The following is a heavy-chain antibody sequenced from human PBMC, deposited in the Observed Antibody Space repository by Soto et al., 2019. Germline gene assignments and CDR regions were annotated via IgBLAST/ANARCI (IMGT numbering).Heavy chain of an antibody. CDR2: ISGSGGST. CDR3: AKDGLRYFDWSTPSCFDY. V-gene: IGHV3-23*01. D-gene: IGHD3-9*01. CDR1: GFTFSSYA. Sequence: GGSLRLSCAASGFTFSSYAMSWVRQAPGKGLEWVSAISGSGGSTYYADSVKGRFTISRDNSKNTLYLQMNSLRAEDTAVYYCAKDGLRYFDWSTPSCFDYWGQGTLVTVSS. J-gene: IGHJ4*02.